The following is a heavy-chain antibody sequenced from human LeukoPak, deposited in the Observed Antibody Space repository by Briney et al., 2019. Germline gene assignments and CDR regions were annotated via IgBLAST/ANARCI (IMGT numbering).Heavy chain of an antibody. CDR2: IYHSGAPT. CDR3: AKGIVGATKDAFGI. CDR1: GDSINNW. J-gene: IGHJ3*02. D-gene: IGHD1-26*01. V-gene: IGHV4-59*01. Sequence: KTSETLSLTCTVSGDSINNWWAWIRQPPGKGLEWIGYIYHSGAPTSYNPSLKSRVTISVDTSKNQFSLKLSSVTAADTAVYYCAKGIVGATKDAFGIWGQGTMVTVSS.